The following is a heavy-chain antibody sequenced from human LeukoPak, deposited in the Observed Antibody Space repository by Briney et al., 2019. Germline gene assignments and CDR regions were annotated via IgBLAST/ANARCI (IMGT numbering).Heavy chain of an antibody. V-gene: IGHV3-49*04. CDR1: GFTFGDYA. CDR3: AKDRYSSGWYDLDY. D-gene: IGHD6-19*01. J-gene: IGHJ4*02. CDR2: IRSKAYGGTT. Sequence: GGSLRLSCTASGFTFGDYAMSWVRQAPGKGLEWVGFIRSKAYGGTTEYAASVKGRFTISRDNAKNSLYLQMNSLRAEDTAVYYCAKDRYSSGWYDLDYWGQGTLVTVSS.